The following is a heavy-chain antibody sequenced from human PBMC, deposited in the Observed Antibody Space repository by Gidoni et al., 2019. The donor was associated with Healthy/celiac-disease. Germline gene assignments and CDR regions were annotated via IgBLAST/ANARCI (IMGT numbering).Heavy chain of an antibody. Sequence: KGLEWMGGFDPEDGETFYAQKFQGRVTMTEDTSTDTAYMELSSLRSEDTAVYYCATVTTMVRGVIAPSFDYSDWGQGTLVTVSS. CDR3: ATVTTMVRGVIAPSFDYSD. D-gene: IGHD3-10*01. V-gene: IGHV1-24*01. CDR2: FDPEDGET. J-gene: IGHJ4*02.